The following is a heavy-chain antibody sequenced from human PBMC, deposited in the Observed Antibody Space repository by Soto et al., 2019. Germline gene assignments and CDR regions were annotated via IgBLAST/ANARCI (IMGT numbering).Heavy chain of an antibody. Sequence: GGSLRLSCTASGFTFSSYAMSWVRQAPGKGLEWVSAISGSGGSTYYADSVKGGFTISRDNSKNTLYLQMNSLRAEDTAVYYCAKAPRVLRFLEWPPDYYYYYGMDVWGQGTTVTVSS. V-gene: IGHV3-23*01. CDR1: GFTFSSYA. CDR3: AKAPRVLRFLEWPPDYYYYYGMDV. J-gene: IGHJ6*02. CDR2: ISGSGGST. D-gene: IGHD3-3*01.